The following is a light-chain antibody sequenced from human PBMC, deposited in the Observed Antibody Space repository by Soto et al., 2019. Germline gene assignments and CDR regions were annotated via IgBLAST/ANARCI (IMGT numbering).Light chain of an antibody. J-gene: IGKJ4*01. Sequence: DIQMTQSPSAMSASVGDRVTITCRASQAISHYLAWFHQRPGKVPKRLIYGASTLQSGVPSRFSGSGSGTEFTLTISSLQPEDFGTYYCLQHNTYPLSFGGGTKVA. CDR2: GAS. CDR1: QAISHY. V-gene: IGKV1-17*03. CDR3: LQHNTYPLS.